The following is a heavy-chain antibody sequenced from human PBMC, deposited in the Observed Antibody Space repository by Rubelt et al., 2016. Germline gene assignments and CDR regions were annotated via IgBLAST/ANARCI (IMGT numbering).Heavy chain of an antibody. J-gene: IGHJ4*02. D-gene: IGHD3-22*01. CDR1: GGSFSGYY. CDR2: LNHSGST. V-gene: IGHV4-34*01. Sequence: QVQLQQWGAGLLKPSETLSLTCAVYGGSFSGYYWSWIRQPPGKGLEWIGELNHSGSTNYNQSLKSRVTISVDTSKNQFSLKLSSVTAADTAVYYCARGKEGLGVTMMDYWGQGTLVTVSS. CDR3: ARGKEGLGVTMMDY.